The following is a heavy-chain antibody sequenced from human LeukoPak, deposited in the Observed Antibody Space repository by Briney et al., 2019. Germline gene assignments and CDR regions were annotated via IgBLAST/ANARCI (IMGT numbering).Heavy chain of an antibody. CDR3: ARADGGYSYGRYY. V-gene: IGHV3-48*03. Sequence: GVSLRLSCAASGFTFSSYEMNWVRQAPGKGLEWVSYISSSGSTIYYADSVKGRFTISRDNAKNSLYLQMNSLRAEDTAVYYCARADGGYSYGRYYWGQGTLVTVSS. CDR1: GFTFSSYE. J-gene: IGHJ4*02. CDR2: ISSSGSTI. D-gene: IGHD5-18*01.